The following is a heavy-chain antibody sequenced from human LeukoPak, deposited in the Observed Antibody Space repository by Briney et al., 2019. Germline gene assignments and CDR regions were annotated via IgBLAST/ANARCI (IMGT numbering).Heavy chain of an antibody. CDR3: AKLHNLNCDY. CDR2: VNPSDGTI. Sequence: ASVKVSCKASEYTFTDYYIHWVRQAPGQGLEWMGVVNPSDGTITYAQRFQGRVTMTTDTSTSTVYMALSSLRPEDTAIYYCAKLHNLNCDYWGLGTLVTVSS. V-gene: IGHV1-46*01. CDR1: EYTFTDYY. D-gene: IGHD1-14*01. J-gene: IGHJ4*02.